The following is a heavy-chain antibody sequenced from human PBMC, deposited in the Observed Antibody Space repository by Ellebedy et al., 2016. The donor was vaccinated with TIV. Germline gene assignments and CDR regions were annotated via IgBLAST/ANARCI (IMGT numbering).Heavy chain of an antibody. CDR1: GFTFSSYW. CDR3: ARWHSFSSYYSIDV. Sequence: GESLKISXEASGFTFSSYWMSWVRQAPGKGLEWVANIKPDGSETYYVDSVKGRFTISRDNAKNSLYLQLNSLRAEDTAVYYCARWHSFSSYYSIDVWGKGTTVTVSS. CDR2: IKPDGSET. V-gene: IGHV3-7*01. J-gene: IGHJ6*03. D-gene: IGHD6-6*01.